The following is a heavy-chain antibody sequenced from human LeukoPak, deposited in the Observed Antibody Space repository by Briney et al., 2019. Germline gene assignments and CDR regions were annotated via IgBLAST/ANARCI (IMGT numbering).Heavy chain of an antibody. J-gene: IGHJ4*02. Sequence: SVKVSFKAFGGTFSSYAISWVRQAPGQGLEWMVRIIPILGIANYAQKFQGRVTIPAHKSTSTAYMELSSLRSEDTAVYYCARDLPDCSGGSFYSGIDYWGQGTLVTVSS. CDR1: GGTFSSYA. CDR2: IIPILGIA. D-gene: IGHD2-15*01. V-gene: IGHV1-69*04. CDR3: ARDLPDCSGGSFYSGIDY.